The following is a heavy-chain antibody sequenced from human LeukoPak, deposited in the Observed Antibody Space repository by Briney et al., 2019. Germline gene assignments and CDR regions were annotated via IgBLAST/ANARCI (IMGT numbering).Heavy chain of an antibody. Sequence: PSETLSLTCTVSGGSISSADYYWSWIRQPPGKGLEWIGYIYYSGSTYYSPSLKSRVTISVDTSKDQFSLNLYSVTAADTAVYYCARDLRGYCTNDVCNWYFDLWGRGTLVTVSS. D-gene: IGHD2-8*01. J-gene: IGHJ2*01. CDR3: ARDLRGYCTNDVCNWYFDL. V-gene: IGHV4-30-4*01. CDR1: GGSISSADYY. CDR2: IYYSGST.